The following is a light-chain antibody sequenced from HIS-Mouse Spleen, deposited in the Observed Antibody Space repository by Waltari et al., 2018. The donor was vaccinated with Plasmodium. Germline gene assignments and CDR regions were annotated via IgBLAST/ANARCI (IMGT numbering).Light chain of an antibody. Sequence: EIVMTQSPATLSVSPGENATLSCRASQSVSSNLAWYQQKPGQPPRLLIYGASTRATGIPARFSGSGSGTEFTLTISSLQSEDFAVYYCQQYNNWSFTFGPGTKVDIK. CDR3: QQYNNWSFT. CDR2: GAS. V-gene: IGKV3-15*01. J-gene: IGKJ3*01. CDR1: QSVSSN.